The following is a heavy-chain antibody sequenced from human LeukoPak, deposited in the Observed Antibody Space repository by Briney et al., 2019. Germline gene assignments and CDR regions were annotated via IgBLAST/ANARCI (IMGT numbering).Heavy chain of an antibody. CDR3: ARLGGGYCSGGSCPNWFDP. Sequence: PSETLSLTCTVSGGSISSYYWNWIRQPPGKGLEWIGYIYYSGSTNYNPSLQSRVTISVDTSKNQFSLKLSSVTAADTAVYYCARLGGGYCSGGSCPNWFDPWGQGTLVTVSS. CDR2: IYYSGST. CDR1: GGSISSYY. D-gene: IGHD2-15*01. J-gene: IGHJ5*02. V-gene: IGHV4-59*08.